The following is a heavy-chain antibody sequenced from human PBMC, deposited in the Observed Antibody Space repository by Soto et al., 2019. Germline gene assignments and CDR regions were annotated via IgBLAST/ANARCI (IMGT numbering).Heavy chain of an antibody. J-gene: IGHJ3*02. Sequence: GGSLRLSCAASGFTFSSYAMHWVRQAPGKGLEWVAVISYDGSNKYYADSVKGRFTISRDNSKNTLYLQMNSLRAEDTAVYYCARDFLLLGPNDAFDIWGQGTMVTVSS. CDR1: GFTFSSYA. D-gene: IGHD3-10*01. CDR2: ISYDGSNK. V-gene: IGHV3-30-3*01. CDR3: ARDFLLLGPNDAFDI.